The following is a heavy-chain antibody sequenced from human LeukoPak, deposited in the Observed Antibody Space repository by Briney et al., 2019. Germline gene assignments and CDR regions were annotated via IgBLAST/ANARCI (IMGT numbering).Heavy chain of an antibody. J-gene: IGHJ4*02. CDR2: ISYDGSNK. V-gene: IGHV3-30*18. CDR1: GFTFSSYD. D-gene: IGHD5-18*01. Sequence: GGSLRLSCAASGFTFSSYDMHWVRQAPGKGLEWVAVISYDGSNKYYADSVKGRLTISRDNSKNTLYLQMNSLRAEDTAVYYCAKDFRQLWSYFDYWGQGTLVTVSS. CDR3: AKDFRQLWSYFDY.